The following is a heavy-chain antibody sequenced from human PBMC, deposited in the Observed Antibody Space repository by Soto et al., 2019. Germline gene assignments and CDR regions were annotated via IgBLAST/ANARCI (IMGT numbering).Heavy chain of an antibody. J-gene: IGHJ3*02. CDR1: GGSISSSSYY. D-gene: IGHD3-3*01. CDR2: IYYSGST. CDR3: ARHGSGGAYDFVAGALLSPTFDI. Sequence: SETRSLTCTVSGGSISSSSYYWGWIRQPPGKGLEWMGSIYYSGSTYYNPSLKSRVTISGDTSKNQFSLKLSSGTAADTAVYYCARHGSGGAYDFVAGALLSPTFDIWCPGTMVTVSS. V-gene: IGHV4-39*01.